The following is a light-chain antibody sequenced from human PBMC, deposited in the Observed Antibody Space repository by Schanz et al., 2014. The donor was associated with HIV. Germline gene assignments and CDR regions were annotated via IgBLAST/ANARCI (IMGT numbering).Light chain of an antibody. CDR1: SSDVGGYYY. V-gene: IGLV2-8*01. CDR2: EVS. Sequence: QSVLTQPPSASGSPGQSVNISCTGTSSDVGGYYYVSWYQQHPGKAPKLMIYEVSKRPSGVPDRFSGSKSGTSASLAISGLQSEDEADYYCAAWDDSLNGLVVFGGGTKLTVL. CDR3: AAWDDSLNGLVV. J-gene: IGLJ2*01.